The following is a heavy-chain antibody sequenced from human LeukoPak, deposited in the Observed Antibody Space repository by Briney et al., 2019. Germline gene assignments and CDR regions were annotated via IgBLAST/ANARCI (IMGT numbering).Heavy chain of an antibody. CDR3: ASTPIPYYYYGMDV. Sequence: SETLSLACTVSGGXISSYYCSWIRQPPGKGLEWIGDIYYSGSTNYNPSLKSRVTISVDTSKNQFSLKLSSVTAADTAVYSCASTPIPYYYYGMDVWGQGTTVTVSS. V-gene: IGHV4-59*01. J-gene: IGHJ6*02. CDR1: GGXISSYY. CDR2: IYYSGST. D-gene: IGHD2-15*01.